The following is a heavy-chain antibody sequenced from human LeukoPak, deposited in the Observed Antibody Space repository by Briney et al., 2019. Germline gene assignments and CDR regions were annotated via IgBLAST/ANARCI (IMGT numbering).Heavy chain of an antibody. V-gene: IGHV3-15*01. CDR1: GFTFSSVW. Sequence: GGSLRLFCTASGFTFSSVWMTWVRQAPGKGLEWVGRIKSRTDGETTVYAAPVKGRFSISRDDSENTLYLQMNSLKNEDTAVYFCTTVHGAGPVNFDYWGQGSLVTVSS. CDR2: IKSRTDGETT. D-gene: IGHD3-16*01. J-gene: IGHJ4*02. CDR3: TTVHGAGPVNFDY.